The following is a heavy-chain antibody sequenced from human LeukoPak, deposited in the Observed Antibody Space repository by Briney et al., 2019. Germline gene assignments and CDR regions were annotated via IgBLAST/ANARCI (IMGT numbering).Heavy chain of an antibody. CDR3: ARVMATSIFDY. D-gene: IGHD5-24*01. Sequence: GGSLRLSCAASGFTFSSYAMHWVRQAPGKGLEWVANIKQDGSEKYYVDSVKGRFTISRDNAKNSLYLQMNSLRAEDTAVYYCARVMATSIFDYWGQGTLVTVSS. J-gene: IGHJ4*02. V-gene: IGHV3-7*01. CDR2: IKQDGSEK. CDR1: GFTFSSYA.